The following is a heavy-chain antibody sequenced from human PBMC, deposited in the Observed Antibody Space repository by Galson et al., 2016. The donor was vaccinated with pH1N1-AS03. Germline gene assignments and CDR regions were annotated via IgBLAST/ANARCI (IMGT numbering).Heavy chain of an antibody. D-gene: IGHD2-21*01. Sequence: SLRLSCAASEFILSNYDMHWVRQAPGKGLEWVSIIAAVGDISYAGSVKGRFTISREYAKNSLYLQMNSLRAEDTAVYYCAAWRYIPNTHGLDVWGRGTTVTVSS. CDR3: AAWRYIPNTHGLDV. CDR2: IAAVGDI. V-gene: IGHV3-13*01. J-gene: IGHJ6*04. CDR1: EFILSNYD.